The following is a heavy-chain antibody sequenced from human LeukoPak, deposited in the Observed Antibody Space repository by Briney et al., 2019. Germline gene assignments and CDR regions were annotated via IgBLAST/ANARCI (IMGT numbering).Heavy chain of an antibody. V-gene: IGHV3-30*02. D-gene: IGHD6-13*01. CDR2: IRSDGTNK. CDR1: GFSFSMYA. Sequence: GEALRLSYAASGFSFSMYAMHGVRQAPGKGLEWVAFIRSDGTNKSYADPVKDRFTISRDNSKNTLYLQMNTLRAEDTAIYYCAKVSIAAAGFDFWAREPWSRSPQ. J-gene: IGHJ4*02. CDR3: AKVSIAAAGFDF.